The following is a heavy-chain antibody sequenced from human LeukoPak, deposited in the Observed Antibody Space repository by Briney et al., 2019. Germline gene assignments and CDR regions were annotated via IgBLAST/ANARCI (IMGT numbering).Heavy chain of an antibody. Sequence: GGSLRLSCVAPGFTFSRFVMNWVRQAPGKGLEWVSGISGSGSGTYYADSVKGRFTISRDNSKNTLYLQMNSLRAEDTALYYCAKDRTGIALAGMFFDVWGQGTLVTVSS. D-gene: IGHD6-19*01. CDR2: ISGSGSGT. CDR3: AKDRTGIALAGMFFDV. CDR1: GFTFSRFV. J-gene: IGHJ4*02. V-gene: IGHV3-23*01.